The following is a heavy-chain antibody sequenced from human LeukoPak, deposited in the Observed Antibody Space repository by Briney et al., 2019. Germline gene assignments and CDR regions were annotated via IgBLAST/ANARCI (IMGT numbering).Heavy chain of an antibody. CDR1: GGSISNYY. V-gene: IGHV4-59*01. Sequence: PSETLSLTCTVSGGSISNYYWSRIRQSPGKGLEWMAYIHYSGSTNYNPSLKSRVTISLDTSKNLFSLKLSSVTAADTAVCYCARGRFGENPLDYWGQGTLVTVSS. CDR2: IHYSGST. D-gene: IGHD3-10*01. J-gene: IGHJ4*02. CDR3: ARGRFGENPLDY.